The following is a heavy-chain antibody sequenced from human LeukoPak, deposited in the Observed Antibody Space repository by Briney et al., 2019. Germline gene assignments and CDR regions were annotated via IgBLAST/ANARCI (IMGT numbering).Heavy chain of an antibody. Sequence: PGGALRLSCADSGFTFSDHYMDWVRQALGEGLEWVGRTKNKANSYNTEYAASVKGRFTNSRDESKNALYLQMNSLKTEDTAVYYCARWDSGSCSDWGQGTLVAVS. CDR3: ARWDSGSCSD. D-gene: IGHD1-26*01. V-gene: IGHV3-72*01. CDR1: GFTFSDHY. J-gene: IGHJ4*02. CDR2: TKNKANSYNT.